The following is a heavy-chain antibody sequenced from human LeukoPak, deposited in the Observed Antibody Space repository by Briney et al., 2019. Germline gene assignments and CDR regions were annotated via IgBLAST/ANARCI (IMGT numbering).Heavy chain of an antibody. J-gene: IGHJ4*02. Sequence: GGSLRLSCAASGFTFRSYSMNWVRQAPGKGLEWVSYISGSSTTIYYADSVKGRFTISRDNSKNTLYVQMNSLRAEDTAVYYCAKDQRGYDKPIDYWGQGTLVTVSS. CDR3: AKDQRGYDKPIDY. CDR1: GFTFRSYS. V-gene: IGHV3-48*04. CDR2: ISGSSTTI. D-gene: IGHD5-12*01.